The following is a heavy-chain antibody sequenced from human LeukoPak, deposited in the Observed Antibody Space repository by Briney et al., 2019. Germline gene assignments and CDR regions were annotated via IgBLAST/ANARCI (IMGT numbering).Heavy chain of an antibody. CDR1: GFTFSSYA. Sequence: GGSLRLSCAASGFTFSSYAMSWVRQAPGKGLEWVSAISGSGGSTYYADSVKGRFTISRDNSKNTLYLQMNSLRAEDTAVYYCARRSVLLWFGELWETPPYFDYWGQGTLATVSS. CDR2: ISGSGGST. D-gene: IGHD3-10*01. V-gene: IGHV3-23*01. J-gene: IGHJ4*02. CDR3: ARRSVLLWFGELWETPPYFDY.